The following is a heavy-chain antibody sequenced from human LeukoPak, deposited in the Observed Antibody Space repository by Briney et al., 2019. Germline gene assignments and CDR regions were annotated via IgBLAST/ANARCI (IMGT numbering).Heavy chain of an antibody. CDR2: IYSGGST. CDR1: GFTVSSNY. V-gene: IGHV3-53*05. Sequence: GGSLRLSCAASGFTVSSNYMSWVRQAPGKGLEWVSVIYSGGSTYYADSVKGRFTLSRDTSKNTLYLQMNSLRADDTGVYYCAKERELLPFDGWGQGTLVTVSS. CDR3: AKERELLPFDG. J-gene: IGHJ4*02. D-gene: IGHD1-26*01.